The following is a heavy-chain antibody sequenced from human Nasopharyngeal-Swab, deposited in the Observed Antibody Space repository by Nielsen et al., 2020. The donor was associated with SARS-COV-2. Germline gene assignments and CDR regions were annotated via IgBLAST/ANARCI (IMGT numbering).Heavy chain of an antibody. V-gene: IGHV1-8*01. J-gene: IGHJ6*02. CDR3: ARDREPGIAYYYGMDV. CDR2: MNPNSGNT. CDR1: GYTFTSHD. Sequence: ASVKVSCKASGYTFTSHDINWVRQATGQGLEWMGWMNPNSGNTGYAQKFQGRVTMTRNTSISTAYMELSSLRSEDTAVYYCARDREPGIAYYYGMDVWGQGTTVTVSS. D-gene: IGHD6-13*01.